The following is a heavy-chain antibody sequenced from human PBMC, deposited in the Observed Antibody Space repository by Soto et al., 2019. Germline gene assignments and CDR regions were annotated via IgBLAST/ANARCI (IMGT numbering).Heavy chain of an antibody. Sequence: GGTLRLSCAASGFNFSNAWMSWVRQAPGKGLEWVGRITSNSDGGKTDYAASGNGRLTISRDDSYTTLYLQMNSLKTEDTAVYYCTTDRFRTMVRGATYYYYGMDVWGQGTTVTVSS. CDR3: TTDRFRTMVRGATYYYYGMDV. CDR2: ITSNSDGGKT. CDR1: GFNFSNAW. J-gene: IGHJ6*02. D-gene: IGHD3-10*01. V-gene: IGHV3-15*01.